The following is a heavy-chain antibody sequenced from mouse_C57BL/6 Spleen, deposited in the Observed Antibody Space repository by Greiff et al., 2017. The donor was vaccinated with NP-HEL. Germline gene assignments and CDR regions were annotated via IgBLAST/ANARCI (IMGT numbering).Heavy chain of an antibody. CDR3: ARGGYSNKNWFAY. CDR1: GYTFTSYW. J-gene: IGHJ3*01. CDR2: IHPNSGST. D-gene: IGHD2-5*01. Sequence: QVQLQQPGAELVKPGASVKLSCKASGYTFTSYWMHWVKQRPGQGLEWIGMIHPNSGSTNYNEKFKSKATLTVDKSSSTAYMQLSSLTSGDSAVYYCARGGYSNKNWFAYWGQGTLVTVSA. V-gene: IGHV1-64*01.